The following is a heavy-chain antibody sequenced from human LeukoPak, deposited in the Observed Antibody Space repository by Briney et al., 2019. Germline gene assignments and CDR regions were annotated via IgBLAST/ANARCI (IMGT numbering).Heavy chain of an antibody. V-gene: IGHV3-23*01. J-gene: IGHJ4*02. CDR3: AKGAPTDYFDY. CDR2: ISVSGNT. Sequence: GGSLRLSCAASGFTLSSYAMSWVRQGPGKGLEWVSAISVSGNTYHADSVKGRFTISRDNPKNTLSLQMNSLRAEDTAVYYCAKGAPTDYFDYWGQGTLVTVSS. CDR1: GFTLSSYA.